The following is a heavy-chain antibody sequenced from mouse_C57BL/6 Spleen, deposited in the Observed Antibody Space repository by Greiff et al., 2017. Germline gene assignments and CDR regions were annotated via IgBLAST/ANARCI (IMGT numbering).Heavy chain of an antibody. CDR1: GYTFTDYE. CDR2: IDPETGGT. V-gene: IGHV1-15*01. Sequence: VQLQQSGAELVRPGASVTLSCKASGYTFTDYEMHWVKQTPVHGLEWIGAIDPETGGTAYNQKFKGKAILTADKSSSTAYMELRSLTSEDSAVYYGTRPMVTSYYFDYWGQGTTLTVSS. D-gene: IGHD2-2*01. J-gene: IGHJ2*01. CDR3: TRPMVTSYYFDY.